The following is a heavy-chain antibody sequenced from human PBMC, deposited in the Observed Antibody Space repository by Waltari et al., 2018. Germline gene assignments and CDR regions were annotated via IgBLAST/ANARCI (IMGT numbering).Heavy chain of an antibody. CDR1: GYTFTSYG. CDR3: ARGMWEATIFGVVIKALDY. J-gene: IGHJ4*02. Sequence: QVQLVQSGAEVKKPGASVKVSCKASGYTFTSYGISWVRQATGHGLEWMGWISAYNGNTNYAQKLQGRVTMTTDTSTSTAYMELRSLRSDDTAVYYCARGMWEATIFGVVIKALDYWGQGTLVTVSS. CDR2: ISAYNGNT. D-gene: IGHD3-3*01. V-gene: IGHV1-18*01.